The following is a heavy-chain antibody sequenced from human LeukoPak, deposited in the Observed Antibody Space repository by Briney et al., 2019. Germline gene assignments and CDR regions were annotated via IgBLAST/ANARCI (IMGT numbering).Heavy chain of an antibody. J-gene: IGHJ4*02. CDR3: ARDQLAYDFWSGYFY. CDR1: GASISTSSYY. Sequence: SETLSLTCTVSGASISTSSYYWGWIRQPPGNGLEWIGSLSYSGSTYYNPSLKSRVTLSVDTSKNQFSLKLSSVTAADTAVYYCARDQLAYDFWSGYFYWGQGTLVTVSS. CDR2: LSYSGST. D-gene: IGHD3-3*01. V-gene: IGHV4-39*07.